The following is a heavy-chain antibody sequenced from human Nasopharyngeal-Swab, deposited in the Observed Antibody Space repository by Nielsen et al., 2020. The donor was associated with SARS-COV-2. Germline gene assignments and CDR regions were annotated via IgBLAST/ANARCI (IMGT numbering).Heavy chain of an antibody. V-gene: IGHV3-11*05. J-gene: IGHJ6*02. Sequence: QMPGKGLEWVSYISSSSSYTNYADSVKGRFTISRDNAKNSLYLQMNSLRAKDTAVYYCARELPTDYYYGMDVWGQGTTVTVSS. CDR3: ARELPTDYYYGMDV. CDR2: ISSSSSYT. D-gene: IGHD4-17*01.